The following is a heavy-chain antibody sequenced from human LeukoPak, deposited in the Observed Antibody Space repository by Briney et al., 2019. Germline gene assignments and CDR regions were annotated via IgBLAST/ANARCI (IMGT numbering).Heavy chain of an antibody. CDR1: GFTFTKYA. D-gene: IGHD1-26*01. CDR3: VKGLVGTTGYYFDF. Sequence: GGSLRLSCVASGFTFTKYAMSWVRQAPGKGLEWVSVISDGGDSTYYADSVKGRFTISRDNSRNTVYLQMNSLRAEDTAIYYCVKGLVGTTGYYFDFWGQGTLVTVSS. CDR2: ISDGGDST. V-gene: IGHV3-23*01. J-gene: IGHJ4*02.